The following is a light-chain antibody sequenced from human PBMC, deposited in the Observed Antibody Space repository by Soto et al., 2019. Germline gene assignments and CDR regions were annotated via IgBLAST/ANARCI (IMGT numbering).Light chain of an antibody. Sequence: QSVLTQPPSASGSPGQSVTISCTGTSSDVGAYNYVCWYQQHPGKAPKLIISEVTKRPSGVPDRFSGSKSGNTASLTGTGLQAEDEADYYCSSYAGSNNPWVFGGGTKLTVL. V-gene: IGLV2-8*01. CDR3: SSYAGSNNPWV. CDR1: SSDVGAYNY. J-gene: IGLJ3*02. CDR2: EVT.